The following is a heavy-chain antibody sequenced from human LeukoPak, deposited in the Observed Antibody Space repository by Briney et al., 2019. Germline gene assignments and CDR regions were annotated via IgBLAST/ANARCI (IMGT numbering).Heavy chain of an antibody. J-gene: IGHJ4*02. D-gene: IGHD1-26*01. V-gene: IGHV4-30-4*01. CDR3: ARDGMVGATTLSY. CDR2: IDYSGGT. CDR1: GGSIGSGRYY. Sequence: SQTLSLTCNVSGGSIGSGRYYWSWIRQPPGKGLEWIGYIDYSGGTYYNPSLKSRIIMSVDTAKSQFSLKLSSVTAADTAVYYCARDGMVGATTLSYWGQGTLVTVSS.